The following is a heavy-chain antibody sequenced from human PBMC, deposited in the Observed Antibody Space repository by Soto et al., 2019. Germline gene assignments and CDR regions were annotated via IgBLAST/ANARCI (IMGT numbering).Heavy chain of an antibody. CDR3: AKGYYDSSGYNPFDY. V-gene: IGHV3-30*18. D-gene: IGHD3-22*01. Sequence: QVQLVESGGGVVQPGRSLRLSCAASAFTFSSYGIHWVRQAPGKGLEWVAVISYDGSNKYYADSVKGRFPISRDNSKNTLYLQMNSLRAEDTAVYYCAKGYYDSSGYNPFDYWGQGTLVTVSS. CDR2: ISYDGSNK. CDR1: AFTFSSYG. J-gene: IGHJ4*02.